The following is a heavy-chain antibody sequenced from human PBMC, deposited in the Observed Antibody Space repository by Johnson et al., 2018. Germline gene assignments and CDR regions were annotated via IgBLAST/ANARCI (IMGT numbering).Heavy chain of an antibody. J-gene: IGHJ6*02. V-gene: IGHV4-34*01. CDR3: ARTHMYYDFWSGYPADYYYGMDV. CDR2: INHSGST. Sequence: QVQLQQWGAGLLKXSETLSLTCAVYGGSFSGYYWSWIRQPPGKGLEWIGEINHSGSTNYNPSLNSRVIISVDTSKNQFSLKLSSVTAADTAVYYCARTHMYYDFWSGYPADYYYGMDVWGQGTTVTVSS. CDR1: GGSFSGYY. D-gene: IGHD3-3*01.